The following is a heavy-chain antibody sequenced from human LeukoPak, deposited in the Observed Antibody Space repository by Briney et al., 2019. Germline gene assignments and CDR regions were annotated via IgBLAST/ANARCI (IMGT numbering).Heavy chain of an antibody. D-gene: IGHD3-22*01. CDR1: GFTFSSYA. Sequence: GGSLRLSCAASGFTFSSYAMSWVRQAPGKGLEWVSAISGSGGSTYYADSVKGRFTISRDNSKNTLYLQMNSLRAEDTAVYYCAKDVTMIVVATAPPGYWGQGTLVTVSS. V-gene: IGHV3-23*01. CDR3: AKDVTMIVVATAPPGY. J-gene: IGHJ4*02. CDR2: ISGSGGST.